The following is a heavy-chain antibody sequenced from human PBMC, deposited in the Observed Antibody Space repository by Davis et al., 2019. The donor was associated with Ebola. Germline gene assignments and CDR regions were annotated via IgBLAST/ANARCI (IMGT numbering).Heavy chain of an antibody. CDR3: AKDQDRGYLGLSDY. V-gene: IGHV3-7*03. CDR2: IKQDGSEK. CDR1: GFTFSSYW. Sequence: PGGSLRLSCAASGFTFSSYWMSWVRQAPGKGLEWVANIKQDGSEKYYVDSVKGRFTISRDNAKNSLYLQMNSLRAEDTAVYYCAKDQDRGYLGLSDYWGQGTLVTVSS. J-gene: IGHJ4*02. D-gene: IGHD5-12*01.